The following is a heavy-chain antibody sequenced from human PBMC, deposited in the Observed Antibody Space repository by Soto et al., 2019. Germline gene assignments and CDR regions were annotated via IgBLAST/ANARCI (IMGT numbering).Heavy chain of an antibody. CDR1: GFTFSSYA. J-gene: IGHJ4*02. CDR3: ARAHRLNHPSDY. V-gene: IGHV3-64*01. CDR2: ISSNGGST. D-gene: IGHD3-16*01. Sequence: PGGSLRLSCAASGFTFSSYAMHWVRQAPGKGLEYVSAISSNGGSTYYANSVKGRFTISRDNSKNTLYLQMGSLRAEDMAVYYCARAHRLNHPSDYWGQGTLVTVSS.